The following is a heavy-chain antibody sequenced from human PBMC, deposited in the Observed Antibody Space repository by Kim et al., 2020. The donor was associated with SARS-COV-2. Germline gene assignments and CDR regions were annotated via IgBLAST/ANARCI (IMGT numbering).Heavy chain of an antibody. CDR1: GYTFTGYY. CDR3: ARSIAAAGTGYYYYGMDV. D-gene: IGHD6-13*01. Sequence: ASVKVSCKASGYTFTGYYMHWVRQAPGQGLEWMGRINPNSGGTNYAQKFQGRVTMTRDTSISTAYMELSRLRSDDTAVYYCARSIAAAGTGYYYYGMDVWGQGTTVTVSS. V-gene: IGHV1-2*06. CDR2: INPNSGGT. J-gene: IGHJ6*02.